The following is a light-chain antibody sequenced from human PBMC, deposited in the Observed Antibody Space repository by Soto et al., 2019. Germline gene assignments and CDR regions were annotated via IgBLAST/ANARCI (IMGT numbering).Light chain of an antibody. CDR3: QQYGSSPWT. J-gene: IGKJ1*01. Sequence: EIVLTQSPGTLSLSPGERATLSCRASQSVSSNYLAWYQQKTGQTPRLLIYIASSRAPGIPDRFSGSGSGTHFTLTISRVEPEDFAVYYCQQYGSSPWTFGPGTKVEIK. CDR1: QSVSSNY. V-gene: IGKV3-20*01. CDR2: IAS.